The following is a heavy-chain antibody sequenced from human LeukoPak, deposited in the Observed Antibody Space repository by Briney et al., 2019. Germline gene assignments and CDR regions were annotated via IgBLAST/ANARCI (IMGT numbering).Heavy chain of an antibody. V-gene: IGHV3-53*01. D-gene: IGHD6-19*01. CDR1: GFTVSSNY. Sequence: PGGSLRLSCAASGFTVSSNYMSWVRQAPGKGLEWVSVIYSGGSTYYADSVKGRFTISRDNAKNSLYLQMNSLRAEDTAVYYCASTTEAVALDYWGQGTLVTVSS. CDR2: IYSGGST. CDR3: ASTTEAVALDY. J-gene: IGHJ4*02.